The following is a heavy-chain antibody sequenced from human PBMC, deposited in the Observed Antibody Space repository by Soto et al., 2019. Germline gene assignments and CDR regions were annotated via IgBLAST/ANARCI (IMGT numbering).Heavy chain of an antibody. CDR2: ISAGGATT. V-gene: IGHV3-23*01. D-gene: IGHD2-21*02. CDR3: AKKRVTAPLERDFDY. J-gene: IGHJ4*02. CDR1: GFTFPNYA. Sequence: GGSLRLSCAASGFTFPNYAMTWFRQAPGKGLEWVSVISAGGATTFYAGSVQGRFTISRDDSKNTLYLQMDSLRAEDTSVYYCAKKRVTAPLERDFDYWGQGTLVTVSS.